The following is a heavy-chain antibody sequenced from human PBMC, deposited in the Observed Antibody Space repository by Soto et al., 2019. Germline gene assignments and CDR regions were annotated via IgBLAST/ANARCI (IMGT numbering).Heavy chain of an antibody. D-gene: IGHD3-22*01. J-gene: IGHJ4*02. CDR1: GFTFSRNA. V-gene: IGHV3-23*01. CDR3: AKNGYDSSGYYSYFDY. CDR2: ISGSGNT. Sequence: EVQLLESGGGLVQPGGSLRLSCAASGFTFSRNAMSWFRQAPGKGLEWVSTISGSGNTYYADSVKGRFTISRDNSKNTLYLQMNSLRADDTAVYKCAKNGYDSSGYYSYFDYWGQGALVTVSS.